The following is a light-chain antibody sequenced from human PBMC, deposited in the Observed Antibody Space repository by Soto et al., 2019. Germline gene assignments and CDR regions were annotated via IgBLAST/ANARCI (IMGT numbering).Light chain of an antibody. J-gene: IGKJ5*01. CDR1: QSISSY. V-gene: IGKV3-11*01. CDR3: QQRNYWPIT. CDR2: DAF. Sequence: EIVLTQSPATLSLSPGERATLSCRASQSISSYLAWYQQKPGQAPRLLIYDAFNRATAIPARFSGSWSGTDFTLTISSLEPEDFAVYYCQQRNYWPITFGQGTRLEIK.